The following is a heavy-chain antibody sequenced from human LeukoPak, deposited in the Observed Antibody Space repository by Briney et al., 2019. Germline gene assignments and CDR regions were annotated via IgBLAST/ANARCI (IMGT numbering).Heavy chain of an antibody. V-gene: IGHV1-18*01. CDR1: GYTFIRYG. D-gene: IGHD1-14*01. J-gene: IGHJ1*01. Sequence: GASVKVSCKASGYTFIRYGISWVRQAPGQGLEWMGWISAYNGSTNYAQKFQGRVAMTTDTSTSTAYMELSSLRSEDTAVYFCAAGTSGRPEYFQHWGQGTLVTVSS. CDR3: AAGTSGRPEYFQH. CDR2: ISAYNGST.